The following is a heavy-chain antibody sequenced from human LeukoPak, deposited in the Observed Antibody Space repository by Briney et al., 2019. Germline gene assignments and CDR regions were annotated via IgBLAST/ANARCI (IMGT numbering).Heavy chain of an antibody. CDR2: ISSSSSYI. D-gene: IGHD3-9*01. V-gene: IGHV3-21*01. CDR1: GVTFSSYS. Sequence: GGSLRLSCAASGVTFSSYSMNWVRQAPGKGLEWVSSISSSSSYIYYADSVKGRFIISRDNDKNLLYLQMNSLRAEDTAVYYCARVARYFEWLLLDHWGQGTLVTVSS. J-gene: IGHJ4*02. CDR3: ARVARYFEWLLLDH.